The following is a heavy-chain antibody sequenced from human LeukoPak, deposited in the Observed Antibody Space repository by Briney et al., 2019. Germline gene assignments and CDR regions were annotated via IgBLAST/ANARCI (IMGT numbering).Heavy chain of an antibody. Sequence: SETLSLTCAVYGRSFSGYYWSWIRQPPGKGLEWIGEIFHSGSTNYSPSLKSRVTISVDKSKNQFSLKLSSVTAADTAVYYCARESGYSGPFDNWGQGTLVTVSS. D-gene: IGHD5-12*01. CDR1: GRSFSGYY. CDR2: IFHSGST. J-gene: IGHJ4*02. CDR3: ARESGYSGPFDN. V-gene: IGHV4-34*12.